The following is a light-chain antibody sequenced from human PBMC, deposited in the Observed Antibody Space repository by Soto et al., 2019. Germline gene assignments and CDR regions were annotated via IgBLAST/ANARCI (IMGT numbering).Light chain of an antibody. CDR1: QRVSSN. CDR3: QQYNNWRQT. Sequence: IVRTQSTATLSVSPGERATLSCRASQRVSSNVAWYQQKPGQAPRLLLYGASARATGVPARFSGSGSGTQFTLTISSLQSEDFAVYYCQQYNNWRQTFGQGTKVDI. V-gene: IGKV3-15*01. J-gene: IGKJ1*01. CDR2: GAS.